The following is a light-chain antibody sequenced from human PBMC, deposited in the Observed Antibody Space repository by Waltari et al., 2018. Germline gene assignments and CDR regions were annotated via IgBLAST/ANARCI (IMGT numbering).Light chain of an antibody. CDR3: MQGSQWPYT. V-gene: IGKV2-30*01. J-gene: IGKJ2*01. CDR1: QSLVLSDGNTC. CDR2: KVS. Sequence: DVVMTQSPLSLSVSLGQPASISCRSSQSLVLSDGNTCLNWFQRRPGQTPRHLIYKVSDRESGVPDRFSGSGSGTDFTLKISRVEAEDVGVYYCMQGSQWPYTFGQGTKLEIK.